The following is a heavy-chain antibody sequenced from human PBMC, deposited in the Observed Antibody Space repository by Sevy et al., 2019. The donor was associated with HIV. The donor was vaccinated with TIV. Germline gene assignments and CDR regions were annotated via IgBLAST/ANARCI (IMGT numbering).Heavy chain of an antibody. Sequence: SETLSLTCAVYGGSFSGYYWSWIRQPPGKGLEWIGEINHSGSTNDNPSLKSRVTISVDTSKNQFSLKLGSVTAADTAVYYCARGTGYSSSWYGLTHFDYWGQGTLVTVSS. CDR2: INHSGST. D-gene: IGHD6-13*01. J-gene: IGHJ4*02. CDR1: GGSFSGYY. CDR3: ARGTGYSSSWYGLTHFDY. V-gene: IGHV4-34*01.